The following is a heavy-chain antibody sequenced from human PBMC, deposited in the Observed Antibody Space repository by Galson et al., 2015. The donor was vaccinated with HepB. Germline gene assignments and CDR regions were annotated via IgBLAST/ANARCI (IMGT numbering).Heavy chain of an antibody. CDR1: GFTFSSNA. V-gene: IGHV3-23*01. CDR3: AKGGSSPRDYYYYMDV. J-gene: IGHJ6*03. D-gene: IGHD6-13*01. Sequence: SLRLSCAASGFTFSSNAMSWVRQAPGKGLEWVSAISGSGGSTYYADSVKGRFTISRDNSKNTLYLQMNSLRAEDTAVYYCAKGGSSPRDYYYYMDVWGKGTTVTVSS. CDR2: ISGSGGST.